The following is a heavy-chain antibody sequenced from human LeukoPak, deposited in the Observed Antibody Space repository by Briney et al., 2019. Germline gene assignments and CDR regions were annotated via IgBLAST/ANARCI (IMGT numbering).Heavy chain of an antibody. CDR1: GGSFSGYY. Sequence: SETLSLTCAVYGGSFSGYYWSWIRQPPGKGLEWIGEINHSGSTNYNPSLKSRVTISVDTSKNQFSLKLSSVAAADTAVYYCARHAAHRNFDYWGQGTLVTVSS. D-gene: IGHD6-25*01. V-gene: IGHV4-34*01. CDR3: ARHAAHRNFDY. J-gene: IGHJ4*02. CDR2: INHSGST.